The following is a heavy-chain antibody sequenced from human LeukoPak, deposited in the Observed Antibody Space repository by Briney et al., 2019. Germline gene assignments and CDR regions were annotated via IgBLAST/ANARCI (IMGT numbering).Heavy chain of an antibody. V-gene: IGHV3-21*01. CDR2: ISSSSSYI. J-gene: IGHJ4*02. Sequence: GGSLRLSCAASGFTFSSYSMNWVRQAPGKGLEWVSSISSSSSYIYYAGSVKGRFTISRDNAKNSLYLQMNSLRAEDTAVYYCAREVVNFDYWGQGTLVTVSS. D-gene: IGHD3-22*01. CDR1: GFTFSSYS. CDR3: AREVVNFDY.